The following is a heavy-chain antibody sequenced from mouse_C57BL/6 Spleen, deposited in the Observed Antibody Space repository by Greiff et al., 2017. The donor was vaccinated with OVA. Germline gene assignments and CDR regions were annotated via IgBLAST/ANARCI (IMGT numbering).Heavy chain of an antibody. V-gene: IGHV1-59*01. CDR2: IDPSDSYT. CDR3: ARGNYYAMDY. J-gene: IGHJ4*01. CDR1: GYTFTSYW. Sequence: VQLQQPGAELVRPGPSVKLSCKASGYTFTSYWMHWVKQRPGQGLEWIGVIDPSDSYTNYNQKFKGKATLTVDTSSSTAYMQLSSLTSEDSAVYYCARGNYYAMDYWGQGTSVTVSS.